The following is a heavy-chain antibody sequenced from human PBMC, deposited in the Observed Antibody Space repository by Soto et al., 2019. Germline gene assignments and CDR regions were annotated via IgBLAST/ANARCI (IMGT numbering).Heavy chain of an antibody. CDR3: AIPPPGVVVPAAPHDAFAI. V-gene: IGHV4-39*01. CDR2: IYYSGST. J-gene: IGHJ3*02. Sequence: SETLSLTCTVSGGSISSSSYYWGWIRQPPGKGLEWIGSIYYSGSTYYNPSLKSRVTISVDTSKNQFSLKLSSVTAADTAVYSSAIPPPGVVVPAAPHDAFAISCQRTMLTVS. D-gene: IGHD2-2*01. CDR1: GGSISSSSYY.